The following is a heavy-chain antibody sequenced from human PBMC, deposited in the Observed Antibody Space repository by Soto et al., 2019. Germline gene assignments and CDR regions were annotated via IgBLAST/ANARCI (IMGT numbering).Heavy chain of an antibody. Sequence: GESLKISCAASGFTFSSYAMSWVRQAPGKGLEWVSAISGSGGSTYYADSVKGRFTISRDNSKNTLYLQMNSLRAEDTAVYYCAKPRSGYSSGWYLPSFDYWGQGTLVTVSS. V-gene: IGHV3-23*01. J-gene: IGHJ4*02. CDR3: AKPRSGYSSGWYLPSFDY. D-gene: IGHD6-19*01. CDR2: ISGSGGST. CDR1: GFTFSSYA.